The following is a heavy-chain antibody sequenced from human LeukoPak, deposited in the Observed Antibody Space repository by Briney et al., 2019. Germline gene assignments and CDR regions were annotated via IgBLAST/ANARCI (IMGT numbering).Heavy chain of an antibody. CDR3: ARMSGSGDYYMDV. CDR1: GGSISSSNW. D-gene: IGHD3-10*01. Sequence: SGTLSLTCAVSGGSISSSNWWSWVRQPPGKGLEWIGEIYHSGSTNYNPSLKSRVTISVDKSKNQFSLKLSSVTAADTAVHYCARMSGSGDYYMDVWGKGTTVTVSS. J-gene: IGHJ6*03. CDR2: IYHSGST. V-gene: IGHV4-4*02.